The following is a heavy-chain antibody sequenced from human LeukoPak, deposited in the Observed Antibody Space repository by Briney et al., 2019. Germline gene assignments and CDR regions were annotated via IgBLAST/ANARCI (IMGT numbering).Heavy chain of an antibody. CDR3: AGDTGVLSIIYWYFDL. CDR2: ISDTGGST. Sequence: GGSLRLSCAASGFTFRSYAMSWVRQAPGKGLEWVSGISDTGGSTYYTDSVKGRFTISRDSSKNTLYLQMNSLRAEDTAIYYCAGDTGVLSIIYWYFDLWGRGTLVTVSS. CDR1: GFTFRSYA. J-gene: IGHJ2*01. D-gene: IGHD1-14*01. V-gene: IGHV3-23*01.